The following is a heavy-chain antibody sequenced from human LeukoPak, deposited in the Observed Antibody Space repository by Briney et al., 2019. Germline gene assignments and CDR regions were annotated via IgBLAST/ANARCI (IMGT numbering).Heavy chain of an antibody. CDR2: IYYTGVT. CDR1: SGSMSSYY. Sequence: SETLSLTCAVSSGSMSSYYWSWIRQPPGKGLEWVGYIYYTGVTNYSPSLKRRLTISLDTAMKQFSLNLRPVTAADTAMYYCARGGSGYPLDYWGQGNLVTVSS. D-gene: IGHD3-22*01. J-gene: IGHJ4*02. V-gene: IGHV4-59*01. CDR3: ARGGSGYPLDY.